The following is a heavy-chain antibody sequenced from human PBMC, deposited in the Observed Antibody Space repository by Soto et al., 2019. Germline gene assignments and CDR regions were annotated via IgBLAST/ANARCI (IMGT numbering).Heavy chain of an antibody. V-gene: IGHV1-18*01. J-gene: IGHJ3*02. CDR3: ARFLTEGASYRENEFDM. Sequence: QLQLVQSGGEVKKPGASVKVSCTTSWVRQAPGQGLAWRGWISTYNGKTDYAQKLQGRATMTADTRTSTVYMEVRSLRSDDTAVYYCARFLTEGASYRENEFDMWGQGTKVNVAS. D-gene: IGHD3-9*01. CDR2: ISTYNGKT.